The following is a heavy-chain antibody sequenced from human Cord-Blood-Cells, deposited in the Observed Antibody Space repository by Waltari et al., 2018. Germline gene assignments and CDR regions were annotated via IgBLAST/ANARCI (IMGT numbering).Heavy chain of an antibody. CDR3: ARGFVVGATRAFDI. D-gene: IGHD1-26*01. CDR2: INHSGST. V-gene: IGHV4-34*01. Sequence: QVQLQQWGAGLLKPSETLSLTCAVYGGSFSGYYWSWIRQPPGKGLEWIGEINHSGSTNYNPSLKSRVTISVDTSKNQFSLKLSSVTAADTAVYYCARGFVVGATRAFDIWGQGTMVTVSS. J-gene: IGHJ3*02. CDR1: GGSFSGYY.